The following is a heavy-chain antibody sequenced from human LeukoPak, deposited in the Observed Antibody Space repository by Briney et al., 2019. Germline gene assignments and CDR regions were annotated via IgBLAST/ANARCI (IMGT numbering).Heavy chain of an antibody. D-gene: IGHD3-22*01. Sequence: ASVKVSCKASGYIFTCYGISWVRQAPGQGLEWMGWISAYNGHTRYVQKLQDRVTMTTDTSTSTAYMDLRSLRSDDTAVYYCARDLTHRRNYDNSGYQIVPAFWGQGTLVTVSS. CDR2: ISAYNGHT. CDR1: GYIFTCYG. V-gene: IGHV1-18*01. CDR3: ARDLTHRRNYDNSGYQIVPAF. J-gene: IGHJ4*02.